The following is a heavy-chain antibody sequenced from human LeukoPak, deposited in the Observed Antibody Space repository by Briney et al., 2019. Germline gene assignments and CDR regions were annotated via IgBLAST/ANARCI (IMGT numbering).Heavy chain of an antibody. CDR2: ISGSGGST. D-gene: IGHD6-13*01. Sequence: PGGSLRLSCAASGFTFSSYAMSWVRQAPGKGLEWVSAISGSGGSTYYADSVKGRFTISRDNSKNTLYLQMNSLRAEDTAVYYCAKDTPPIAAAVYYYYYGMDVWGQGTTVTVSS. J-gene: IGHJ6*02. CDR3: AKDTPPIAAAVYYYYYGMDV. CDR1: GFTFSSYA. V-gene: IGHV3-23*01.